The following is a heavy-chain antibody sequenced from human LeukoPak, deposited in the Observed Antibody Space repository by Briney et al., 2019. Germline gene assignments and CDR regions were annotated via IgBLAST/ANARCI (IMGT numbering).Heavy chain of an antibody. CDR1: GYTFTDYY. CDR3: ARDVVVAGIDY. V-gene: IGHV1-2*02. J-gene: IGHJ4*02. CDR2: INPNTGDA. D-gene: IGHD2-21*02. Sequence: ASVKVSCKASGYTFTDYYIHWVRQAPGQGLEWMGWINPNTGDANYAQKFQGRVTITTDTSVSTAYMELDSLTFDDTAVYYCARDVVVAGIDYWGQGTLVTVSS.